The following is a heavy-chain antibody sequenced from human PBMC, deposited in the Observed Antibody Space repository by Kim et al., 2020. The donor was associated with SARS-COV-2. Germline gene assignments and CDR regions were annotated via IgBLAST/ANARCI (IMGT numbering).Heavy chain of an antibody. D-gene: IGHD3-9*01. CDR1: GFTFSSYW. CDR3: ARKEYGDILTGRGRGYFDY. J-gene: IGHJ4*02. V-gene: IGHV3-7*03. CDR2: IKQDGSEK. Sequence: GGSLRLSCAASGFTFSSYWMSWVRQAPGKGLEWVANIKQDGSEKYYVDSVKGRFTISRDNAKNSLYLQMNSLRAEDTAVYYCARKEYGDILTGRGRGYFDYWGQGTLVTVSS.